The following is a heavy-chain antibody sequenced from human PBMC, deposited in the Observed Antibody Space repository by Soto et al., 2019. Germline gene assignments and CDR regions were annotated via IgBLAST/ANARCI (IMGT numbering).Heavy chain of an antibody. V-gene: IGHV3-7*03. J-gene: IGHJ4*02. CDR1: GFKFSDYW. CDR2: IKHDTSEA. CDR3: ARDGLLFSGPYRPSRFDY. Sequence: VPLVQSGGGWVQPGRSLRLSCAASGFKFSDYWMSWVRQAPGKGLEWVGNIKHDTSEAHYADSVKGRVTITRDNIKNFLFLQMRDLRADDTASYYCARDGLLFSGPYRPSRFDYWGLGALVTVSS. D-gene: IGHD3-16*02.